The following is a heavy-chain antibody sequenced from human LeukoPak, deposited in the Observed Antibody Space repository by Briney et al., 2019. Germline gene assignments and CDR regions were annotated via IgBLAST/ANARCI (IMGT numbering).Heavy chain of an antibody. Sequence: ASVNVSCTSSGYIFTDHFIHWVRQAPGQGLEWMGWINPNSGGTNYAQKFQGRVTMTRDTSISTAYMELSRLRSDDTAVYYCARGHRYGDYYYYGMDVWGQGTTVTVSS. D-gene: IGHD4-17*01. CDR2: INPNSGGT. CDR3: ARGHRYGDYYYYGMDV. V-gene: IGHV1-2*02. J-gene: IGHJ6*02. CDR1: GYIFTDHF.